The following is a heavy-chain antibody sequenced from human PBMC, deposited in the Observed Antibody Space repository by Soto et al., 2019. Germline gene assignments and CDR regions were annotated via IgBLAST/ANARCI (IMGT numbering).Heavy chain of an antibody. CDR1: GGSISSYY. V-gene: IGHV4-59*01. J-gene: IGHJ5*02. CDR2: IYYSGST. CDR3: ARDRCGGDCYYGNWFDP. Sequence: LTCTVSGGSISSYYWSWIRQPPGKGLEWIGYIYYSGSTNYNPSLKSRVTISVDTSKNQFSLKLSSVTAADTAVYYCARDRCGGDCYYGNWFDPWGQGTLVTVSS. D-gene: IGHD2-21*02.